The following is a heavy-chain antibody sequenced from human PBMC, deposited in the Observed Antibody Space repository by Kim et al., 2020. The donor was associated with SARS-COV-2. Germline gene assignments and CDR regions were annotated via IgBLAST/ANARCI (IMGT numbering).Heavy chain of an antibody. D-gene: IGHD2-21*02. CDR2: IYPGDSDT. J-gene: IGHJ2*01. V-gene: IGHV5-51*01. CDR3: AGTYCGGDCYDDWYFDL. CDR1: GYSFTSYW. Sequence: GESLKISCKGSGYSFTSYWIGWVRQMPGKGLEWMGIIYPGDSDTRYSPSFQGQVTISADKSISTAYLQWSSLKASDTAMYYCAGTYCGGDCYDDWYFDLWGRGTLVTVSS.